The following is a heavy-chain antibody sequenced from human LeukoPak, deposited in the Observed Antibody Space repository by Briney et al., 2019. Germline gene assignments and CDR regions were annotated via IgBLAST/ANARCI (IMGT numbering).Heavy chain of an antibody. CDR1: GFTFSSYA. J-gene: IGHJ3*02. CDR3: ARDGISMIVVADDAFDI. CDR2: ISGSGGST. D-gene: IGHD3-22*01. V-gene: IGHV3-23*01. Sequence: PGGSLRLSCAASGFTFSSYAMSWVRQAPGKGLEWVSAISGSGGSTYYADSVKGRFTISRDNAKNSLYLQMNSLRAEDTAVYYCARDGISMIVVADDAFDIWGQGTMVTVSS.